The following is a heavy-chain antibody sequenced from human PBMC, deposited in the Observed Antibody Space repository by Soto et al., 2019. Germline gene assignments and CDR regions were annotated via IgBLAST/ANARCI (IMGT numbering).Heavy chain of an antibody. CDR2: INRGASGT. Sequence: EVQLVESGGDLVQPGGSRRLSCAGSGFFFGAYWLGWFRHGPGKGLGWVAMINRGASGTHYVDSVKGRFTISRDNAKNSLYLQMNSLRVEDTAVYYCATLDTAEIQTAAYWGQGTLVTVSS. CDR3: ATLDTAEIQTAAY. J-gene: IGHJ4*02. V-gene: IGHV3-7*01. D-gene: IGHD5-18*01. CDR1: GFFFGAYW.